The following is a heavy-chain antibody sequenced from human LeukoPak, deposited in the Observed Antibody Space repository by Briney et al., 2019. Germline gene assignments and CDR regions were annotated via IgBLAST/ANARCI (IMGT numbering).Heavy chain of an antibody. D-gene: IGHD3-9*01. Sequence: PSETLSLTCTVSGGSISSYYWSWIRQPPGKGLEWIGYIYYSGSTNYNPSLKSRVTISVDTSKNQFSLKLSSVTAADTAVYYCARGGYGILTGYYGLDYWGQGTLVTASS. CDR1: GGSISSYY. CDR2: IYYSGST. J-gene: IGHJ4*02. V-gene: IGHV4-59*01. CDR3: ARGGYGILTGYYGLDY.